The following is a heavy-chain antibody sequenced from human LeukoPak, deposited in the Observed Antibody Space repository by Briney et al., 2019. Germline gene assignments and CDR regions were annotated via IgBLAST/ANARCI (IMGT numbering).Heavy chain of an antibody. CDR1: GGSISSSSYY. CDR3: ARGVHVRYQLLRTFDY. Sequence: SETLSLTCTVSGGSISSSSYYWGWIRQPPGKGLEWIGSIYYSGSTYFNPSLKSRVTISVDTSKNQFSLKLSSVTAADTAVYYCARGVHVRYQLLRTFDYWGQGTLVTVSS. CDR2: IYYSGST. J-gene: IGHJ4*02. D-gene: IGHD2-2*01. V-gene: IGHV4-39*07.